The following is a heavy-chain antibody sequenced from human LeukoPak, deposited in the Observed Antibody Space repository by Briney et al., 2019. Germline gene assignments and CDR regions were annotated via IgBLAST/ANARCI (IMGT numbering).Heavy chain of an antibody. V-gene: IGHV3-53*01. D-gene: IGHD1-14*01. J-gene: IGHJ4*02. CDR3: ARLRTTGYFDY. CDR1: GFTFSNYW. CDR2: IYSGGST. Sequence: GGSLRLSCAASGFTFSNYWMSWVRQAPGKGLEWVSVIYSGGSTYYADSVKGRFTISRDNSKNTLYLQMNSLRAEDTAVYYCARLRTTGYFDYWGQGTLVTVSS.